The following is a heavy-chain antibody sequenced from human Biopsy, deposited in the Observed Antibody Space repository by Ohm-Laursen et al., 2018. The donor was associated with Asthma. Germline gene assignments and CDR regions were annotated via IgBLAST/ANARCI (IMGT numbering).Heavy chain of an antibody. V-gene: IGHV1-3*04. CDR2: VNTGNGDT. D-gene: IGHD3-9*01. CDR1: GYNFISFA. J-gene: IGHJ3*01. Sequence: ASVKVSCKASGYNFISFAIHWVRQAPGQSLEWMGWVNTGNGDTKYSQEFQGRVTITRDTSASTAYMELRSLRSEDTATYYCARTYYDFLTGQVKDVFGVWGQGTMVTVSS. CDR3: ARTYYDFLTGQVKDVFGV.